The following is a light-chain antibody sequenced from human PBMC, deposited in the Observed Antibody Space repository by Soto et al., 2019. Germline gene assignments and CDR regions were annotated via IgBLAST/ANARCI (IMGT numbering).Light chain of an antibody. V-gene: IGKV3-11*01. CDR2: DAS. CDR3: QVRTNWSIA. Sequence: EVVLTQSRATLSLSPGESATLSCRSTQSVSSYLAWYQQQPGQAPRLLIYDASHSATGIPARFSGTGSGTDFTLTINNLEPEDFAVYYCQVRTNWSIAFGRGTRLEI. CDR1: QSVSSY. J-gene: IGKJ5*01.